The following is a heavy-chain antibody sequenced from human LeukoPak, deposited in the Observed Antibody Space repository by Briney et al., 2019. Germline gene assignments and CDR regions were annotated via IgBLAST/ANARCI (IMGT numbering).Heavy chain of an antibody. D-gene: IGHD3-9*01. CDR1: GGSISSYY. J-gene: IGHJ3*02. CDR2: IYYSGST. Sequence: PSETLSLTCTVSGGSISSYYWSWIRQPPGKGLEWIGYIYYSGSTNYNPSLKSRVTISADTSKDQFSLKLSSVTAADTAVYYCARGGSHYDILTGYYMGAFDIWGQGTMVTVSS. CDR3: ARGGSHYDILTGYYMGAFDI. V-gene: IGHV4-59*01.